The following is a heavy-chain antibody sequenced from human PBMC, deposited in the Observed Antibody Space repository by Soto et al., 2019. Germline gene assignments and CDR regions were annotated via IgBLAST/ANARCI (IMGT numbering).Heavy chain of an antibody. CDR2: ISAGGDTT. CDR1: GFTFSNYP. CDR3: ARRV. Sequence: EVQVSESGGGLVQPGGSLRLSCATSGFTFSNYPMNWVRQAPGKGLEWVSGISAGGDTTYYAGSVKGRFTIFRDNSKNSVSLQMNSLSVEDTAVYYCARRVWGQGTLVTVSS. J-gene: IGHJ4*02. V-gene: IGHV3-23*01.